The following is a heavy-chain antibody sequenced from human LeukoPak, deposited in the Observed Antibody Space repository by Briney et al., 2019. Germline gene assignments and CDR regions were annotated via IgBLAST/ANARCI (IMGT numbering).Heavy chain of an antibody. CDR2: IKEDGSEK. CDR3: ARVDTAMPSPSFDC. CDR1: GFPSDTYW. V-gene: IGHV3-7*03. Sequence: GGSLRLSCAASGFPSDTYWMSWVRQAPGEGLEWVASIKEDGSEKYYVDSVKGQFAISRDNAKNSLYLQMNTLRADDTAVYYCARVDTAMPSPSFDCWGQGTLVTVSS. J-gene: IGHJ4*02. D-gene: IGHD5-18*01.